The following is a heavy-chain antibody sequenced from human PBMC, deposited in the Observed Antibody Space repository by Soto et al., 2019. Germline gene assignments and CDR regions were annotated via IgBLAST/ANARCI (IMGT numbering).Heavy chain of an antibody. D-gene: IGHD6-13*01. CDR3: ARASGIAAAGDYYYGMDV. CDR1: GGTFSSYA. Sequence: QVQLVQPGAEVKKPGSSVKVSCKASGGTFSSYAISWVRQAPGQGLEWMGGIIPIFGTANYAQKFQGRVTITADESTSTAYMELSSLRSEDTAVYYCARASGIAAAGDYYYGMDVWGQGTTVTVSS. J-gene: IGHJ6*02. V-gene: IGHV1-69*01. CDR2: IIPIFGTA.